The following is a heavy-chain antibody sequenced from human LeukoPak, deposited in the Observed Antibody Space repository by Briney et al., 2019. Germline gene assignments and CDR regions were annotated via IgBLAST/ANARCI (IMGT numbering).Heavy chain of an antibody. Sequence: GASVKVSCKASGYTFTSYGISWVRQAPGQGLEWMGWISAYNGNTNYAQKLQGRVTMTTDTSTSKAYMELRSLRSDDTAVYYCARDLRDGSGSYLVSYWGQGTLVTVSS. CDR3: ARDLRDGSGSYLVSY. V-gene: IGHV1-18*01. CDR2: ISAYNGNT. D-gene: IGHD3-10*01. J-gene: IGHJ4*02. CDR1: GYTFTSYG.